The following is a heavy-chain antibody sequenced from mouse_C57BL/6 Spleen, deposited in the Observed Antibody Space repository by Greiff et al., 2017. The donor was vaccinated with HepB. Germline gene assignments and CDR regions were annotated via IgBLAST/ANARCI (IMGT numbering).Heavy chain of an antibody. J-gene: IGHJ3*01. Sequence: EVKLVESGGGLVKPGGSLKLSCAASGFTFSDYGMHWVRQAPEKGLEWVAYISSGSSTIYYADTVKGRFTISRDNAKNTLFLQMTSLRSEDTAMYYCARAYDYDGGWFAYWGQGTLVTVSA. CDR2: ISSGSSTI. D-gene: IGHD2-4*01. CDR3: ARAYDYDGGWFAY. CDR1: GFTFSDYG. V-gene: IGHV5-17*01.